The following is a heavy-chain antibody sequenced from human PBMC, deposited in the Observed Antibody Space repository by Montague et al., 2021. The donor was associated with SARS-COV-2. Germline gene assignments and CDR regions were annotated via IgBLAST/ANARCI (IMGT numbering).Heavy chain of an antibody. J-gene: IGHJ6*02. V-gene: IGHV4-59*08. Sequence: SETLSLTCAVYGDSISSYSWSWIRQSPGKGLEWIGYIYYSGSTNYNPSPTSRVTISVDTSKNQVSLKLTSVTAADTAVYYCARHLRVTTVTSHMYHYAMDVWGQGTTVTVSS. D-gene: IGHD4-11*01. CDR2: IYYSGST. CDR1: GDSISSYS. CDR3: ARHLRVTTVTSHMYHYAMDV.